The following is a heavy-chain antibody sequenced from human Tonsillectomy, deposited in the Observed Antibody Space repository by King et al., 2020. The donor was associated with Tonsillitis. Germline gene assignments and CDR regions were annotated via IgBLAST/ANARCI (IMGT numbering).Heavy chain of an antibody. CDR1: GFTFRNYA. Sequence: QVQLVESGGGVVQPGRSLRLSCAASGFTFRNYAIHWVRQAPGKGLEWVAVISYDGSNKYYVDSVKGRFTISRDNSKNTLNLQMNSLRAEDTAVYYCARDRADFGDYFIDYWGQGTLVTVSS. D-gene: IGHD4-17*01. J-gene: IGHJ4*02. V-gene: IGHV3-30*04. CDR2: ISYDGSNK. CDR3: ARDRADFGDYFIDY.